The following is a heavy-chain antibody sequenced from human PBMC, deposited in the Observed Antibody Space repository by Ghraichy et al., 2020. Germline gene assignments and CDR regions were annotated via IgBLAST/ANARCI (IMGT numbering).Heavy chain of an antibody. CDR2: ISWNSGSI. CDR3: AKDKNEGAFDY. J-gene: IGHJ4*02. CDR1: GFTFDDYA. V-gene: IGHV3-9*01. Sequence: LSLTCAASGFTFDDYAMHWVRQAPGKGLEWVSGISWNSGSIGYADSVKGRFTISRDNAKNSLYLQMNSLRAEDTALYYCAKDKNEGAFDYWGQGTLVTVSS. D-gene: IGHD1-1*01.